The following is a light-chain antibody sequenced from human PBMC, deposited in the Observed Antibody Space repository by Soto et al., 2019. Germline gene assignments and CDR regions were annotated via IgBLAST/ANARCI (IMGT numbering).Light chain of an antibody. Sequence: IVMTQFPVTLSVSPGERATLSCRASQSVSSNLAWYQQKPGQAPRLLINGASTRATGVAARFSGSGSGTEFTLSISSLQSEDSAIYFCQQYNNWPFTFGPGTKVD. V-gene: IGKV3-15*01. J-gene: IGKJ3*01. CDR1: QSVSSN. CDR3: QQYNNWPFT. CDR2: GAS.